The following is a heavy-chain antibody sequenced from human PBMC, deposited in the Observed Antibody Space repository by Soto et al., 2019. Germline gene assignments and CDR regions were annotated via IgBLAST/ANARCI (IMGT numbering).Heavy chain of an antibody. CDR3: ARERGYYGSGSYSYYYYGMDV. Sequence: ASVKVSCKASGYTFTGYYMHWVRQAPGQGLEWMGWINPNSGGTNYAQKFQGWVTMTRDTSISTAYMELSRLRSDDTAVYYCARERGYYGSGSYSYYYYGMDVWGQGXTVTVYS. J-gene: IGHJ6*02. V-gene: IGHV1-2*04. CDR2: INPNSGGT. D-gene: IGHD3-10*01. CDR1: GYTFTGYY.